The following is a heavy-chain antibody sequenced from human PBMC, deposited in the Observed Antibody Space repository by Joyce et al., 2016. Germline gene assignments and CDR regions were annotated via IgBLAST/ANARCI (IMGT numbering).Heavy chain of an antibody. J-gene: IGHJ4*02. CDR1: EFTFYYFA. CDR3: ARGSALAAGILDY. D-gene: IGHD6-13*01. CDR2: ISGRGTGGTT. Sequence: EVQLLESGGGLVQPGGSLRLSCAASEFTFYYFAMSWVRQAPGKGLNWVSTISGRGTGGTTYYEDSVKGRFTISRDDSKNTLYLDMNGLRADDTAVYYCARGSALAAGILDYWGQGTLVAVSS. V-gene: IGHV3-23*01.